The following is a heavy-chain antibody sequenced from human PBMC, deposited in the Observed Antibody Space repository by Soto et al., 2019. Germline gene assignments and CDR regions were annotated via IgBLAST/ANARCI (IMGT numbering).Heavy chain of an antibody. CDR1: GYTFTTYS. CDR2: IHAGNGNT. J-gene: IGHJ6*02. D-gene: IGHD3-3*01. CDR3: ARDPRLRFLEWLSYGMDV. V-gene: IGHV1-3*01. Sequence: ASVKVSCKASGYTFTTYSMHWVRQAPGQRLEWMGWIHAGNGNTEHSQKFQGRVTITRDTSASTAYLELGSLRSDDTAVYYCARDPRLRFLEWLSYGMDVWGQGTTVTVSS.